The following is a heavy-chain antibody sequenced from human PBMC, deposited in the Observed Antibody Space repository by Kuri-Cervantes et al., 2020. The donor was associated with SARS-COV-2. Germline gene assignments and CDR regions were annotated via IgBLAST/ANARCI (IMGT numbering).Heavy chain of an antibody. CDR2: IGTAGDT. CDR1: GFTFRSYD. CDR3: AREAVAGSNWFDP. Sequence: GGFLRLSCAASGFTFRSYDMHWVRQATGKGLDWVSAIGTAGDTYYPGSVKGRFTISRGNGKNSLYLQMTSLRAGDTAVYYCAREAVAGSNWFDPWGQGTLVTVSS. V-gene: IGHV3-13*01. D-gene: IGHD6-13*01. J-gene: IGHJ5*02.